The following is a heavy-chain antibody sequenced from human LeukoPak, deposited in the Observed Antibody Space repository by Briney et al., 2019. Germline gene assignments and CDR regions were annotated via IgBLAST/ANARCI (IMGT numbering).Heavy chain of an antibody. Sequence: ASVKVSCKASGYTFTSYGISWVRQAPGQGLEWMGWISAYNGNTNYAQKLQGRVTMTTDTATSTAYMELRSLRSDDTAVYYCARDSYKLKRRAFDIWGQGTMVTVSS. CDR2: ISAYNGNT. J-gene: IGHJ3*02. V-gene: IGHV1-18*01. CDR3: ARDSYKLKRRAFDI. D-gene: IGHD1-1*01. CDR1: GYTFTSYG.